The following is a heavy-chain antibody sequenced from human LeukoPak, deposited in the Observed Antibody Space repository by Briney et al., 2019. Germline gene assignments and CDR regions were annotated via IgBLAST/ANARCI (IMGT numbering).Heavy chain of an antibody. CDR1: GFTVSSNY. Sequence: GGSLRLSCAASGFTVSSNYMSWVRQAPGKGLEWVSVIYSGGSTYYADSVKSRFTISRDNSKNTLYLQMNSLRAEDTAVYYCASGGYYDSSGYHWGQGTLVTVSS. V-gene: IGHV3-53*01. D-gene: IGHD3-22*01. J-gene: IGHJ4*02. CDR3: ASGGYYDSSGYH. CDR2: IYSGGST.